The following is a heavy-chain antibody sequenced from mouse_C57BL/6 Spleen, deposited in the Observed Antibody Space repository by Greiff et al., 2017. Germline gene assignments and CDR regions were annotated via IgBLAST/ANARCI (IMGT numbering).Heavy chain of an antibody. Sequence: QVQLQQSGAELARPGASVKLSCKASGYTFTSYGISWVKQRTGQGLEWIGEIYPRSGNTYYNEKFKGKATLTADKSSITAYMELRSLTSEDSAVYFCARTGYYGSSPYYYAMDYGGQGTSVTVSS. D-gene: IGHD1-1*01. CDR1: GYTFTSYG. J-gene: IGHJ4*01. CDR2: IYPRSGNT. V-gene: IGHV1-81*01. CDR3: ARTGYYGSSPYYYAMDY.